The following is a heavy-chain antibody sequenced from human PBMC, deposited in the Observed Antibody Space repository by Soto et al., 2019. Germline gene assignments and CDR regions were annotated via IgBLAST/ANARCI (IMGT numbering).Heavy chain of an antibody. Sequence: ASVKVSCKASGYTFSGYYIHWVRQAPGQGLEWMGWINPNNGGTNYAQRFQGWVTMTRDTSISTAYMELSRLRSDDTAVYYCARVGHPEDSSGYPHWYFDLWGRGTLVTVSS. V-gene: IGHV1-2*04. D-gene: IGHD3-22*01. CDR3: ARVGHPEDSSGYPHWYFDL. CDR1: GYTFSGYY. J-gene: IGHJ2*01. CDR2: INPNNGGT.